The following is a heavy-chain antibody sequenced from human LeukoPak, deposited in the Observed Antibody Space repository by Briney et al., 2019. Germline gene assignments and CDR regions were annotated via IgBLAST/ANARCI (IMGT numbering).Heavy chain of an antibody. CDR3: ARWSVAGIGY. D-gene: IGHD6-19*01. Sequence: SETLSLTCNVSGGTIRSYYWTWIRQPPGKGLEWIGYIYNSGNTNYNPSLKSRVTISLDTSNNQFSLKLSSVTAADTAVYYCARWSVAGIGYWGQGTLVTVSS. CDR1: GGTIRSYY. V-gene: IGHV4-59*01. J-gene: IGHJ4*02. CDR2: IYNSGNT.